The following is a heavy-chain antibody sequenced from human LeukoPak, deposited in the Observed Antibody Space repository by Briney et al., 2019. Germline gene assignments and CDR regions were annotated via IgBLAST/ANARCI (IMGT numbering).Heavy chain of an antibody. V-gene: IGHV1-18*04. CDR3: ARGTKGIVVVVAGDAFDI. CDR1: GYTFTSYG. CDR2: ISAYNGNT. Sequence: APVKVSCKASGYTFTSYGISWVRQAPGQGLEWMGWISAYNGNTNYAQKLQGRVTMTTDTSTSTAYMELRSLRSDDTAVYYCARGTKGIVVVVAGDAFDIWGQGTMVTVSS. J-gene: IGHJ3*02. D-gene: IGHD2-15*01.